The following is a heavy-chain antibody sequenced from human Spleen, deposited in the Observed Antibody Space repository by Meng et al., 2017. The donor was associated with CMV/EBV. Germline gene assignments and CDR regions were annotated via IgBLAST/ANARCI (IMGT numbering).Heavy chain of an antibody. Sequence: ASVKVSCKASGYTFTSYNMHWVRQAPGQGLEWMGIVKPSGGSTRNAQKFQGRATMTRDTSTSTVYMELSRLRSEDTALYFCAKDQDPEPRFYYAMDVWGHGTTVTVSS. CDR2: VKPSGGST. V-gene: IGHV1-46*01. J-gene: IGHJ6*02. CDR1: GYTFTSYN. D-gene: IGHD1-14*01. CDR3: AKDQDPEPRFYYAMDV.